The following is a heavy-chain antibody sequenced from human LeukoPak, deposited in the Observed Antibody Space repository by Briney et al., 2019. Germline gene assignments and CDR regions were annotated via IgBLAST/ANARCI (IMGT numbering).Heavy chain of an antibody. Sequence: SETLSLTCTVFGGSISSYYWSWIRQPPGKGLEWIGYIYYSGSTNYNPSLKSRVTISVDTSKNQFSLKLSSVTAADTAVYYCASLRIAAAGTGWFDPWGQGTLVTVSS. CDR3: ASLRIAAAGTGWFDP. J-gene: IGHJ5*02. V-gene: IGHV4-59*08. CDR2: IYYSGST. CDR1: GGSISSYY. D-gene: IGHD6-13*01.